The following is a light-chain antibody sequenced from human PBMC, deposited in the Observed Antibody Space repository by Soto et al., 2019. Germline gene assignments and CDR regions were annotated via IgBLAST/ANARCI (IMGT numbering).Light chain of an antibody. CDR1: QSVGTK. V-gene: IGKV3-15*01. CDR3: QQYYTSPPT. J-gene: IGKJ2*01. CDR2: GAS. Sequence: IVMTQSPTTLSVSPGERANLSCRASQSVGTKLAWYQQTPGQAPRLLIYGASNRATGVPARISGSVSGTEFTLTIASLQAEDVGVYYCQQYYTSPPTFGQGTKLEIK.